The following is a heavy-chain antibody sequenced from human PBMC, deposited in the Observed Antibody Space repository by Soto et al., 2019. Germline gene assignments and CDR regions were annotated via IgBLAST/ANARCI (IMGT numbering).Heavy chain of an antibody. CDR1: GGTFSSYA. Sequence: QVQLVQSGAEVKKPGSSVKVSCKASGGTFSSYAISWVRQAPGQGLEWMGGIIPMFGTTYYAQKFQGRVTIIADESTSTAYMGLRSLTSEDTAVYYCAREPQEEFYYGMDVWGQGTTVTVS. J-gene: IGHJ6*02. CDR2: IIPMFGTT. D-gene: IGHD3-10*01. CDR3: AREPQEEFYYGMDV. V-gene: IGHV1-69*12.